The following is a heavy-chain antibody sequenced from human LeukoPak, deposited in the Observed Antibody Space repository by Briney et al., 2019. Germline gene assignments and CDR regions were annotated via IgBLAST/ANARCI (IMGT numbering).Heavy chain of an antibody. V-gene: IGHV1-18*01. Sequence: ASVKVSCKASGSTFTSYGISWVRQAPGQGLEWMGWISAYNGNTNYAQKLQGRVTMTTDTSTSTAYMELRSLRSDDTAVYYCARGDYDFWSGVNWFDPWGQGTLVTVSS. D-gene: IGHD3-3*01. CDR1: GSTFTSYG. J-gene: IGHJ5*02. CDR2: ISAYNGNT. CDR3: ARGDYDFWSGVNWFDP.